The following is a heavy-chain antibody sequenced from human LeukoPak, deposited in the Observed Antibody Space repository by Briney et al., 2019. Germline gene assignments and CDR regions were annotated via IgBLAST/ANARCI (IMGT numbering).Heavy chain of an antibody. D-gene: IGHD3-22*01. CDR3: ARGGGKYSSGRRLAC. CDR2: INHSGST. J-gene: IGHJ4*02. V-gene: IGHV4-34*01. CDR1: GGSFCGYY. Sequence: SETLSLTCAVYGGSFCGYYWSWIRDPPGKGLEWIVEINHSGSTNYNPSLKSRVTISVGTSKNQFSLKLSSVTAADTAVYYCARGGGKYSSGRRLACWGQGTLVTVSS.